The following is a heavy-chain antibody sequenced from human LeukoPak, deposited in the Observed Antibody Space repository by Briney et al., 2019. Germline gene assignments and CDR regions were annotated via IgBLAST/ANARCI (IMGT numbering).Heavy chain of an antibody. J-gene: IGHJ5*02. CDR3: ARNSGYDSCWFDP. Sequence: SETLSLTCTVSGGSISSYYWSWIRQPPGKGLEWIGYIYYSGSTNYNPSLKSRVTISVDASKNQFSLKLSSVTAADTAVYYCARNSGYDSCWFDPWGQGTLVTVSS. V-gene: IGHV4-59*01. CDR2: IYYSGST. D-gene: IGHD5-12*01. CDR1: GGSISSYY.